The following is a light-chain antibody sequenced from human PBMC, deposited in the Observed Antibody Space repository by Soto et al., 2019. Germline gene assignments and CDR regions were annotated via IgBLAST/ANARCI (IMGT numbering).Light chain of an antibody. Sequence: EIVLTQSPGTLSLSPGERATLSCRASQSVSSSYLAWYQQKPGQAPRVLIYAASSRVTGIPDRFSGSGSGTDFTLTISSLEPEDFAVYFCQQYGDSFRTFGQGTKVEIK. V-gene: IGKV3-20*01. CDR1: QSVSSSY. CDR2: AAS. J-gene: IGKJ1*01. CDR3: QQYGDSFRT.